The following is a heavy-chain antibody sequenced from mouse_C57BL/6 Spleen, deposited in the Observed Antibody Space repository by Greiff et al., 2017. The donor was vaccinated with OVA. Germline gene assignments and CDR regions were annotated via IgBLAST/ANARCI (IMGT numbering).Heavy chain of an antibody. D-gene: IGHD1-1*01. CDR1: GYTFTSYW. Sequence: QIQLQQPGAELVMPGASVKLSCKASGYTFTSYWMHWVKQRPGQGLEWIGEIDPSDSYTNYNQKFKGKSTLTVDKSSSTAYMQLSSLTSEDSAVYYCARGITTVAAGPSYWYFDVWGTGTTVTVSS. V-gene: IGHV1-69*01. J-gene: IGHJ1*03. CDR2: IDPSDSYT. CDR3: ARGITTVAAGPSYWYFDV.